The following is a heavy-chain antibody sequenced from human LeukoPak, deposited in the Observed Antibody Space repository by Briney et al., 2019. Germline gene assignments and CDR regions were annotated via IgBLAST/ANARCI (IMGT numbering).Heavy chain of an antibody. Sequence: GASVKVSCKASGGTFSSYAISWVRQAPGQGLEWMGGIIPIFGTANYAQKFQGRVTITTDESTSTAYMELSSLRSEDTAVYYCARRTYYDFWSGPSYYYYYMDVWGRGTTVTVSS. CDR1: GGTFSSYA. J-gene: IGHJ6*03. CDR3: ARRTYYDFWSGPSYYYYYMDV. D-gene: IGHD3-3*01. V-gene: IGHV1-69*05. CDR2: IIPIFGTA.